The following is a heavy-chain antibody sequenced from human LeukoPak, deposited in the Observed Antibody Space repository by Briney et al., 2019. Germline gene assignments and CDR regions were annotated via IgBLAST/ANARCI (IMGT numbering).Heavy chain of an antibody. Sequence: GGSLRLSCAASGFIFSSYSMNWVRQAPGKGLEWVSYISSSSGYIYYADSVKGRFTISRDNAKNSLYLQMNSLRAEDTAVYYCARAKRNGFDIWGQGTMVTVSS. CDR2: ISSSSGYI. J-gene: IGHJ3*02. CDR1: GFIFSSYS. V-gene: IGHV3-21*01. CDR3: ARAKRNGFDI.